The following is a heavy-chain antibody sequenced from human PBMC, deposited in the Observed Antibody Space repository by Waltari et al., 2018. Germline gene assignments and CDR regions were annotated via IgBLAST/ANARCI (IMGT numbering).Heavy chain of an antibody. J-gene: IGHJ4*02. V-gene: IGHV4-59*01. CDR3: ARDPSQLGEPLPPDY. Sequence: QVQLQESGPGLVKPSETLSLTCTVSGGSISSYYWSWLRQPPGKGLEWIGYIYYSGSTNYNPSLKSRVTISVDTSKNQFSLKLSSVTAADTAVYYCARDPSQLGEPLPPDYWGQGTLVTVSS. CDR2: IYYSGST. D-gene: IGHD3-16*01. CDR1: GGSISSYY.